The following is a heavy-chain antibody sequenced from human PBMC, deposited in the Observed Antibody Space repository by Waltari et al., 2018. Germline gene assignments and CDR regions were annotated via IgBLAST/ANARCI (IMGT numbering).Heavy chain of an antibody. V-gene: IGHV3-30*04. J-gene: IGHJ4*02. CDR1: GFPFRTYA. CDR2: ISYDGSSK. CDR3: ARDLPHQD. Sequence: QVHLVESGGSVVQPGTSLRLSCAASGFPFRTYAMHWVRQAPGKGLEWVSIISYDGSSKYYADSVKGRFTISRDNSKNTLYLQMNSLRAEDTAVYYCARDLPHQDWGQGTLVTVSS.